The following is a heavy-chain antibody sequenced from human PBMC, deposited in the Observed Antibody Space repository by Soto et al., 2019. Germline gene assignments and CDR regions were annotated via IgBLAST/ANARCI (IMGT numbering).Heavy chain of an antibody. J-gene: IGHJ6*02. Sequence: QVQLVQSGAEVKKPGSSVKVSCKASGGTFSSYAISWVRQAPGQGLELMGGIIPIFGTANSPQKFQGRVTITADESTITAYMELSSLRSEDTAVYYCARAPLSSGWRNYYYYGIDVWGQGTTVTVSS. CDR1: GGTFSSYA. CDR3: ARAPLSSGWRNYYYYGIDV. CDR2: IIPIFGTA. V-gene: IGHV1-69*12. D-gene: IGHD6-19*01.